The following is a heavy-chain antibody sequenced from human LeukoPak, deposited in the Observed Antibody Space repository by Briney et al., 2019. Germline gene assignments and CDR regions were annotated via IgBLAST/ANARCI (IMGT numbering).Heavy chain of an antibody. V-gene: IGHV3-48*03. CDR1: GVTFSSYE. Sequence: PGWSLRLSCAASGVTFSSYEMNWVRQAPGKGLEWVSYISSGGNTIYYADSVKGRFTISRDNDKNSLYLQMNSLRAEDTAVYYCAREGTAMVSFDYWGQGTLVTVSS. CDR2: ISSGGNTI. J-gene: IGHJ4*02. CDR3: AREGTAMVSFDY. D-gene: IGHD5-18*01.